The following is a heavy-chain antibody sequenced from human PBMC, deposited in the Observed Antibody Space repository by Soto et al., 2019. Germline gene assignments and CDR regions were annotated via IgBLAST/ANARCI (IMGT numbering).Heavy chain of an antibody. D-gene: IGHD5-12*01. J-gene: IGHJ6*02. V-gene: IGHV5-51*01. CDR1: GYSFTSYW. CDR3: ARDPRGYSGYVVYYYGMDV. Sequence: GESLKISCKGSGYSFTSYWIGWVRQMPGKGLEWMGIIYPGDSDTRYSPSFQGQVTISADKSISTAYLQWSRLRSDDTAVYYCARDPRGYSGYVVYYYGMDVWGQGTTVTVSS. CDR2: IYPGDSDT.